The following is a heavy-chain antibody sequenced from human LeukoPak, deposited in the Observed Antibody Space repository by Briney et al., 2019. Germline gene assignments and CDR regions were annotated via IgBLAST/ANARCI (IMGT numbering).Heavy chain of an antibody. CDR1: GFTVSSNY. CDR3: ARDHGGYSYGYGLDY. J-gene: IGHJ4*02. D-gene: IGHD5-18*01. CDR2: ISYDGSNK. Sequence: GGSLRLSCAASGFTVSSNYMSWVRQAPGKGLEWVAVISYDGSNKYYADSVKGRFTISRDNSKNTLYLQMNSLRAEDTAVYYCARDHGGYSYGYGLDYWGQGTLVTVSS. V-gene: IGHV3-30*03.